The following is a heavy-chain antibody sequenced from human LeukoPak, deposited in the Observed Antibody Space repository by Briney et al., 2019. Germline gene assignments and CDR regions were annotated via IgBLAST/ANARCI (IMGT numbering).Heavy chain of an antibody. D-gene: IGHD6-19*01. CDR3: AVAGQGYFQH. J-gene: IGHJ1*01. V-gene: IGHV3-73*01. Sequence: PGGSLRLSCAASGFTFSGSAMHWVRQASGKGLEWVGRIRSKANSYATAYDASVKGRFTISRDDSKNTAYLQMNSLKTEDTAVYYCAVAGQGYFQHWGQGTLVTVSS. CDR1: GFTFSGSA. CDR2: IRSKANSYAT.